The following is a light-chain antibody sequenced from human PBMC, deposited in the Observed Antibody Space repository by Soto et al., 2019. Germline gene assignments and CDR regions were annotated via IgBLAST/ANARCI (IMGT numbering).Light chain of an antibody. CDR3: TQRIEFPLT. CDR1: QSLLDSDDGNTY. J-gene: IGKJ4*01. CDR2: TVS. V-gene: IGKV2-40*01. Sequence: DIVMTQSPLPLPVTPGEPASISCRSSQSLLDSDDGNTYLDWYLQKPGQSPQLLIYTVSYRASGVPDRFSGSGSGTDFTLKISRVEAEDVGVYYCTQRIEFPLTFGGGTKVDIK.